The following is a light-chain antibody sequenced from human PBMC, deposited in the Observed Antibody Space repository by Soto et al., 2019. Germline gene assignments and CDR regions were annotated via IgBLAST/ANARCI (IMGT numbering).Light chain of an antibody. J-gene: IGKJ1*01. CDR2: VAS. CDR1: ESVSGRH. CDR3: HQYGSFPRT. V-gene: IGKV3-20*01. Sequence: EIVLTQSPGTLSLSPLEIATLSFMARESVSGRHLAWYQQIPGQAPRLLISVASSRATGIADRFSGSGSGTDFTLTISRLEPEDFAVYYCHQYGSFPRTFGQGTKVDIK.